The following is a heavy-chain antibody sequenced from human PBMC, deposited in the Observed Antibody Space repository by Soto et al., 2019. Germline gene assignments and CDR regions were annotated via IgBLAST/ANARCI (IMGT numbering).Heavy chain of an antibody. CDR3: ARLPGVRGVFDGFNV. CDR1: GYSFSGYW. CDR2: IYPGDSDT. J-gene: IGHJ3*01. D-gene: IGHD3-10*01. V-gene: IGHV5-51*01. Sequence: GASVKVSCKGSGYSFSGYWIGWVRQMPGKGLDWMGVIYPGDSDTRYSPSFHGQVTISADKSISTAYLQWSSLKASDTAMYFCARLPGVRGVFDGFNVWGQGTMVTVSS.